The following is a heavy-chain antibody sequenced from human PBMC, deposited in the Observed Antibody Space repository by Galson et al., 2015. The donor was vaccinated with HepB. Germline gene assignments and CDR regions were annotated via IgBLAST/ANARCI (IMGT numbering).Heavy chain of an antibody. J-gene: IGHJ4*02. CDR2: MSDGGTHE. CDR3: ARAISSSWYCAF. V-gene: IGHV3-30*03. D-gene: IGHD6-13*01. CDR1: GFTFSSYT. Sequence: SLRLSCAASGFTFSSYTMHWVRQAPGKGLGWVALMSDGGTHEYYADSVKGRFTISRDNSKNTLYLQMTSLRVDDTAVYYCARAISSSWYCAFWGQGTLVTVSS.